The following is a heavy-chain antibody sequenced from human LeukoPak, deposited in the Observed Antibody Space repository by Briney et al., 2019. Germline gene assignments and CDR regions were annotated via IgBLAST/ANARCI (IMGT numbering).Heavy chain of an antibody. D-gene: IGHD6-13*01. CDR3: AKGIRILSSSWPLRRHWYFDL. CDR2: ISGSGGST. V-gene: IGHV3-23*01. Sequence: PGGSLRLSCAASGFTFSSYAMSWVRQAPGKGLEWVSAISGSGGSTYYADSVKGRFTISRDNSKNTLYLQMNSLRAEDTAVYYCAKGIRILSSSWPLRRHWYFDLWGRGTLVTVSS. CDR1: GFTFSSYA. J-gene: IGHJ2*01.